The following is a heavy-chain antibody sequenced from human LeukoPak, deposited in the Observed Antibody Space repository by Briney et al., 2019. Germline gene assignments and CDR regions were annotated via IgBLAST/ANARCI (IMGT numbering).Heavy chain of an antibody. D-gene: IGHD1/OR15-1a*01. J-gene: IGHJ5*02. CDR1: GFTFSGYW. V-gene: IGHV3-74*03. CDR3: AGDPRNKGFDP. Sequence: GGSLRLSCAASGFTFSGYWMHWVRQVPGKGLVWVSCIKGDGSDTTYADSVKGRFTISRDNAKNTLYLQMNSLRAEDMAVYYCAGDPRNKGFDPWGQGTLVTVSS. CDR2: IKGDGSDT.